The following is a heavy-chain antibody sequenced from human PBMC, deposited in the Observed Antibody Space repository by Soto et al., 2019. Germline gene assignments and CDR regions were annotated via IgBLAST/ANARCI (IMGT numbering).Heavy chain of an antibody. CDR3: ARGRGRYSSGWACCDR. CDR1: GGTIRSPDW. D-gene: IGHD6-19*01. Sequence: PSETLSLTCGVSGGTIRSPDWWTWVRPPPGKGLEWIGEIFQSGSTNYTPSLESRVTISLDKSKNQFSLTLTSVTAADTAVYFCARGRGRYSSGWACCDRWGQGILVSGSS. V-gene: IGHV4-4*02. CDR2: IFQSGST. J-gene: IGHJ5*02.